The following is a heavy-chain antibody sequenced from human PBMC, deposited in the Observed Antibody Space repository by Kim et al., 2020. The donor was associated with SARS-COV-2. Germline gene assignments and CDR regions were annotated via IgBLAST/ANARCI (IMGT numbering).Heavy chain of an antibody. Sequence: LSLTCAASGFTFSSYWMHWVRQAPGKGLVWVSRINSDGSSTSYADSVKGRFTISRDNAKNTLYLQMNSLRAEDTAVYYCAREIVVVILYGMDVWGQGTTVTVSS. CDR3: AREIVVVILYGMDV. CDR1: GFTFSSYW. J-gene: IGHJ6*02. CDR2: INSDGSST. D-gene: IGHD3-22*01. V-gene: IGHV3-74*01.